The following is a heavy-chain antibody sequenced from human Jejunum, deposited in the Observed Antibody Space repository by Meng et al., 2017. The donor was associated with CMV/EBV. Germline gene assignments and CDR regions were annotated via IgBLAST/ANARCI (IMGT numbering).Heavy chain of an antibody. D-gene: IGHD4-11*01. V-gene: IGHV4-59*01. CDR2: ISYSGST. Sequence: GSISSYYWSWIRQPPGKGLEWIGYISYSGSTNYNPSLKSRVTISVDTSKNQFSLKLSSVTAADTAVYYCARDHSNYKDYYYYGMDVWGQGTTVTVSS. CDR1: GSISSYY. CDR3: ARDHSNYKDYYYYGMDV. J-gene: IGHJ6*02.